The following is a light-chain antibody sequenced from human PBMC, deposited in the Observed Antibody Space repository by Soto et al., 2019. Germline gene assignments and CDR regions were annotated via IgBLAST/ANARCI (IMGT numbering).Light chain of an antibody. V-gene: IGLV4-69*01. CDR2: LNRDGSH. Sequence: QLVLTQSPSASASLGPSVTLTCTRSSGHSNDAIAWHQQQPEQGPRYLMKLNRDGSHRKGDGIPNRFSGSSSGAERYLTLSSLQSEDEAYYYCQTWVSGIVIFGGGTKLTVL. CDR3: QTWVSGIVI. CDR1: SGHSNDA. J-gene: IGLJ2*01.